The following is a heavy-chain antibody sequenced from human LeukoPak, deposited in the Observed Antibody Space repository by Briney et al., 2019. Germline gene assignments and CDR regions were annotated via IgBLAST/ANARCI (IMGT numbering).Heavy chain of an antibody. CDR1: GGSFSGYY. CDR2: INHSGST. CDR3: AKGVYVWGSYRHVAFDI. J-gene: IGHJ3*02. V-gene: IGHV4-34*01. Sequence: PSETLSLTCAVYGGSFSGYYWNWIRQPPGKGLEWIGEINHSGSTNYNPSLKSRVTISVDTSKNHFSLNLSSVTAADTAVYYCAKGVYVWGSYRHVAFDIWGQGTMVTVSS. D-gene: IGHD3-16*02.